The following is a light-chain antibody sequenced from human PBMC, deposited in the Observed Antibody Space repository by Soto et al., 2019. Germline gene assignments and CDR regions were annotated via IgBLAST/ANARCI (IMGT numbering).Light chain of an antibody. CDR2: DAS. V-gene: IGKV3-11*01. J-gene: IGKJ2*01. CDR3: QQRSNWPEYT. CDR1: QSVSSY. Sequence: DIVLTQSPATLSLSPVERATLSCRASQSVSSYLAWYQQKPGQAPRLLIYDASNIATGIPARFSGSGSGTDFTLTISSLEPEDFAVYYCQQRSNWPEYTFGQGTKLESK.